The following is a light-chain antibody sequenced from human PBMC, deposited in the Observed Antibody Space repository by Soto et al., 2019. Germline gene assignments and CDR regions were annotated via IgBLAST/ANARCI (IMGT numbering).Light chain of an antibody. Sequence: EIVLTQSPATLSLSPGERATLSCGASQSVSSSYLAWYQQKPGLAPRLLIYDASSRATGIPDRFSGSGSGTDFTLTISRLEPEDFAVYYCQKYDGAPLTFGGGTKVEIK. J-gene: IGKJ4*01. CDR1: QSVSSSY. CDR2: DAS. CDR3: QKYDGAPLT. V-gene: IGKV3D-20*01.